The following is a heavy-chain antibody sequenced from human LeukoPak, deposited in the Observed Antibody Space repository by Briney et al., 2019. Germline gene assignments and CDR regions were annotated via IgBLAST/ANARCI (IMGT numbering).Heavy chain of an antibody. D-gene: IGHD4-11*01. CDR3: ARDGFRSNYGPLAFDI. J-gene: IGHJ3*02. CDR2: IYSSGRT. CDR1: GASISSYF. V-gene: IGHV4-4*07. Sequence: PSETLSLTCTVSGASISSYFWSWLRQPAGKGLEWIGRIYSSGRTDYSPSLKSRVTMSVDTSKNQFSLKLSSVTAADTAVYYCARDGFRSNYGPLAFDIWGQGTMVTASS.